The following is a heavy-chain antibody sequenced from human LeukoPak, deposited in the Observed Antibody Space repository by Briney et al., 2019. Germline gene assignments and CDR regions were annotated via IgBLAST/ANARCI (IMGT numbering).Heavy chain of an antibody. CDR3: TRDRRSTGWPFDY. D-gene: IGHD6-19*01. V-gene: IGHV3-23*01. CDR2: VSSSGDSK. J-gene: IGHJ4*02. CDR1: AFTFSSYA. Sequence: PGRSLRLSCVPAAFTFSSYAMSWVRQAPGKWLEWASIVSSSGDSKYYADSMKGRFAISRNNSKHTLLLQINSLRVDDTAVYYCTRDRRSTGWPFDYWGQGTLVTVSS.